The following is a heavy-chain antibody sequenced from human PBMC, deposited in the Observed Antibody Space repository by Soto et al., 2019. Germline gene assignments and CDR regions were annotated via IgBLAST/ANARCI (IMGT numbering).Heavy chain of an antibody. Sequence: GGSLRLSCAGSGFTFRSYAMSWVRQAPGKGLEWVSAISESGGSTYYADSVKGRFTISRDNSKNTLYLQMNSLRAEDTAAYYCAKDKPGTTAFDIWGRGTLVTVSS. CDR2: ISESGGST. CDR1: GFTFRSYA. J-gene: IGHJ3*02. V-gene: IGHV3-23*01. D-gene: IGHD1-1*01. CDR3: AKDKPGTTAFDI.